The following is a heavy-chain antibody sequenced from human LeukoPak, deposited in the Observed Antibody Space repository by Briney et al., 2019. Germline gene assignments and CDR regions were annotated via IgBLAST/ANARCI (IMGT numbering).Heavy chain of an antibody. CDR1: GFSISSSA. V-gene: IGHV3-21*01. D-gene: IGHD2/OR15-2a*01. CDR2: INNVASHI. J-gene: IGHJ4*02. Sequence: PGGSLRLPCAASGFSISSSAMNWVRQAPGQGLEWVSSINNVASHIYYAGSVRGRFTISRDNAKNSVYLQMNSLRAEDTAVYYCTRDATYYLRYGYFDYWGQGTLVTVS. CDR3: TRDATYYLRYGYFDY.